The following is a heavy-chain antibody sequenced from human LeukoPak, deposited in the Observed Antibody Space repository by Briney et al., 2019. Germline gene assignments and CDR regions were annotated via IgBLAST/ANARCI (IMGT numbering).Heavy chain of an antibody. CDR2: INPNSGVT. Sequence: ASVKVSCKASGDTFTGYYMHWVRQAPGQGLEWMAWINPNSGVTNYAQKFQGGVTTTRDTSITTAYMELSSLTSDDTAVYYCVRAAGGAPGDYWGQGTLVTVSS. J-gene: IGHJ4*02. CDR3: VRAAGGAPGDY. V-gene: IGHV1-2*02. CDR1: GDTFTGYY. D-gene: IGHD6-13*01.